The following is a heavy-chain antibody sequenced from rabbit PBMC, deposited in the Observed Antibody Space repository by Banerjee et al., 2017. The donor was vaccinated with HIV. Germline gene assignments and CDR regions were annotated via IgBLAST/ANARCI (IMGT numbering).Heavy chain of an antibody. CDR3: ARDSYPFSSGYYPL. D-gene: IGHD1-1*01. V-gene: IGHV1S45*01. Sequence: QEQLKETGGDLVKPGASLTLTCTASGFSFSSSYYMCWVRQAPGKRPEWIACIYTGSSGNTDYATWVNGRFTISKTSSTTVTLQMTSLTAADTATYFCARDSYPFSSGYYPLWGPGTLVTVS. CDR1: GFSFSSSYY. J-gene: IGHJ4*01. CDR2: IYTGSSGNT.